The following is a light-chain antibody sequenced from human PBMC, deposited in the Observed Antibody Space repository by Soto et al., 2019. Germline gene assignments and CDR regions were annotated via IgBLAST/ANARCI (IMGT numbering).Light chain of an antibody. J-gene: IGLJ1*01. CDR3: GTWDSSLSAGFYV. V-gene: IGLV1-51*02. Sequence: QSVLTQPLSVSAAPGQKVTISCSGSSSNIGNNYVSWYQQLPGTAPKLLIYENNKRPSGIPDRFSGSKSGTSATLGITGLQTGDEADYYCGTWDSSLSAGFYVFGTGTKVTVL. CDR2: ENN. CDR1: SSNIGNNY.